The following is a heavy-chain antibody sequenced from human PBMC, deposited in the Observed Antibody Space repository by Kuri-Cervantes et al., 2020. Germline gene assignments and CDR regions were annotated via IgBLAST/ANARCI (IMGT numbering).Heavy chain of an antibody. CDR2: IKSKTDGGTT. CDR3: TTALWTFDDY. Sequence: GESLKISCAASGFTFSNAWMSWVRQAPGKGLEWVGRIKSKTDGGTTDYAAPVKGRFTISRDDSKNTLYLQMNSLKTEGTAVYYCTTALWTFDDYWGQGTLVTVSS. D-gene: IGHD3-10*01. V-gene: IGHV3-15*01. J-gene: IGHJ4*02. CDR1: GFTFSNAW.